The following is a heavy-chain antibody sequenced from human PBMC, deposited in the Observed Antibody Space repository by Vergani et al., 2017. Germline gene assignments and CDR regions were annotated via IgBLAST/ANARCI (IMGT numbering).Heavy chain of an antibody. J-gene: IGHJ6*03. CDR1: GGSISSGGYY. Sequence: QVQLQESGPGLVKPSQTLSLTCTVSGGSISSGGYYWSWIRQHPGKGLEWIGYIYYSGSTYYNPSLKSRVTISVDTSKNQFSLKLSSVKAADTAVYYCARAGTDSGYYYYYMDVWGKGTTVTVSS. V-gene: IGHV4-31*03. CDR2: IYYSGST. CDR3: ARAGTDSGYYYYYMDV. D-gene: IGHD1/OR15-1a*01.